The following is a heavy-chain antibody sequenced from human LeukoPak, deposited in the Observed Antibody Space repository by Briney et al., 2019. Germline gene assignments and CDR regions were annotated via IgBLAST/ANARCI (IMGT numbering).Heavy chain of an antibody. CDR1: GFTVSSNY. CDR3: ARAPEGTSYYFDY. J-gene: IGHJ4*02. V-gene: IGHV3-66*01. Sequence: GGSLRLSCAASGFTVSSNYMSWVRQAPGKGLVWVSLIYSGGETYYADSVKGRFTISRDNSKNTLHLQMNSLRAEDTAVYYCARAPEGTSYYFDYWGQGTLVTVSS. CDR2: IYSGGET.